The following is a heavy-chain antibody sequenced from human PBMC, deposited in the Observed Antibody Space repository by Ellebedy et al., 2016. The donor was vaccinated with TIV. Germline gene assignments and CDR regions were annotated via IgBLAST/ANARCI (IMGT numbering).Heavy chain of an antibody. CDR3: ARDVFWSDGLDV. CDR2: VNDRGIT. CDR1: GFTFSSSI. Sequence: MPGGYLRLSCAASGFTFSSSILHWIRQPPGKGLEWIGEVNDRGITNYNPSLKSRVAISLDIFKDQFSLKLDSVTAADTAVYYCARDVFWSDGLDVWGQGTTVIVSS. J-gene: IGHJ6*02. V-gene: IGHV4-34*01. D-gene: IGHD1-1*01.